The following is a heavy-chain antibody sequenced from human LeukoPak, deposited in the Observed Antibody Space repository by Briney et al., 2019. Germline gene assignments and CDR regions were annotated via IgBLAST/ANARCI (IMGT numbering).Heavy chain of an antibody. CDR1: GFTFSSYW. V-gene: IGHV3-7*01. CDR3: ASLKAWSSTNSDAFDI. Sequence: GGSLRLSCAASGFTFSSYWMSWVRQAPGKGLEWVANIKQDGSEKYCVDSVKGRFTISRDNAKNSLYLQMNSLRAEDTAVYYCASLKAWSSTNSDAFDIWGQGTMVTVSS. CDR2: IKQDGSEK. D-gene: IGHD2-2*01. J-gene: IGHJ3*02.